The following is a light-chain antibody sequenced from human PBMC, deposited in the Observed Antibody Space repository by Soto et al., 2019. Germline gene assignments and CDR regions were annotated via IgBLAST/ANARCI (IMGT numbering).Light chain of an antibody. CDR2: AAS. CDR3: QQSYSIFT. J-gene: IGKJ4*01. Sequence: DIQMTQSPSSLSASVGDRVTITCRTSQSINTYLNWFQQKPGEAPKLLIFAASSLQSGVPSRFSGSGSGTDFTLTISSLQPEDFAIYYCQQSYSIFTFGGGTKVDIK. V-gene: IGKV1-39*01. CDR1: QSINTY.